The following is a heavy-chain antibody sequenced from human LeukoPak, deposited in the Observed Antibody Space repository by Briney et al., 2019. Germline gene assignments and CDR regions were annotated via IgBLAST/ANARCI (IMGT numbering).Heavy chain of an antibody. J-gene: IGHJ1*01. V-gene: IGHV3-33*06. CDR3: AKDAQRGFDYSNSLQH. CDR2: IWNDGSDK. CDR1: KFTFSHYA. Sequence: PGRSLRLSCAASKFTFSHYAMHWVRQAPGKGMEWVAVIWNDGSDKYYADSVKGRFTVSRDNSSNTLYLQMDSLRAEDTGVYYCAKDAQRGFDYSNSLQHWGPGTLVTVSS. D-gene: IGHD4-11*01.